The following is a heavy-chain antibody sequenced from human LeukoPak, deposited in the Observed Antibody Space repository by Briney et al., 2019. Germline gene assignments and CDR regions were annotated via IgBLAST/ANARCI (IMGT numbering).Heavy chain of an antibody. D-gene: IGHD6-19*01. J-gene: IGHJ5*01. V-gene: IGHV3-23*01. CDR3: AKDVHTSGWYGWFDS. CDR1: GFTFGNCA. Sequence: GGSLRLSCAASGFTFGNCAVNWVRQAPGKGLEWVSLISGSGRNSYYADSVKGRFTISRDNSKNTMYLQMNSLRAEDTAVYYCAKDVHTSGWYGWFDSWGQGTLVTLSS. CDR2: ISGSGRNS.